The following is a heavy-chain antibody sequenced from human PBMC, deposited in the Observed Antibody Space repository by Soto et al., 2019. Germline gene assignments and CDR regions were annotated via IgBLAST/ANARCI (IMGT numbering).Heavy chain of an antibody. CDR3: ARGGAMGVDY. Sequence: LRLSCAASGFTFNTHWMHWVRQAPGKGLVWVSRIYFDGITTNYADSVKGRLTVSRDNAKNTVYLHVNTLRDEDTAVYYCARGGAMGVDYWGQGTLVTVSS. CDR2: IYFDGITT. V-gene: IGHV3-74*01. CDR1: GFTFNTHW. D-gene: IGHD1-26*01. J-gene: IGHJ4*02.